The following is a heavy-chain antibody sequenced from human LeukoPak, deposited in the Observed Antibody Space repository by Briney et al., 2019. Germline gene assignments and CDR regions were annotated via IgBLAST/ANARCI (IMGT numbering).Heavy chain of an antibody. J-gene: IGHJ5*02. CDR1: AGTICNSY. D-gene: IGHD3-22*01. CDR2: ISTGGDI. Sequence: SETLSLTCAVSAGTICNSYCSWARQPPRKGLEFVGYISTGGDINYSPSLRSRATMSINPSNNQLSLTLTSVTTADTAVYFCVRGPGRGYDLEPWGQGSLVTVSS. CDR3: VRGPGRGYDLEP. V-gene: IGHV4-4*08.